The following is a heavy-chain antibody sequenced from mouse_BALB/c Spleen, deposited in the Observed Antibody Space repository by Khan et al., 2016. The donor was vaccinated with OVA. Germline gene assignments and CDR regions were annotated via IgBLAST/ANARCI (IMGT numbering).Heavy chain of an antibody. D-gene: IGHD2-10*01. J-gene: IGHJ4*01. Sequence: QIQLVQSGPELKKPGETVKISCKASGHTFTNFGMNWVKQAPGKGLKWMGWINTYTGEPTYADDFNGRFAFSLEASASTAYLQINNLTNEDTATYFCARPPYCSHAIDNWGQGTLVTVSA. CDR2: INTYTGEP. V-gene: IGHV9-3-1*01. CDR1: GHTFTNFG. CDR3: ARPPYCSHAIDN.